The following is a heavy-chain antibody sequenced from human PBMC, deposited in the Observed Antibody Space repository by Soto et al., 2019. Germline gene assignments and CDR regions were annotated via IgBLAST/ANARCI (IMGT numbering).Heavy chain of an antibody. Sequence: QVQLVQSGAEVKKPGASVKVSCKASGYTFTSYDINWMRQATGQGLEWMGWMSPNSGNPGYAQKFQGRVTMTRNTSISTAYMELSSLRSEDTAVYYCARYWAAAGGDDYWGQGTLVTVSS. D-gene: IGHD6-13*01. V-gene: IGHV1-8*01. CDR2: MSPNSGNP. CDR3: ARYWAAAGGDDY. J-gene: IGHJ4*02. CDR1: GYTFTSYD.